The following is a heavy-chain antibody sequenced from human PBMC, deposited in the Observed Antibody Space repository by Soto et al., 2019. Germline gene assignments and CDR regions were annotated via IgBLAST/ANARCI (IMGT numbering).Heavy chain of an antibody. Sequence: QVQLVQSGAEVKKPGSSVKVSCKASGGPSNNFAISWVRQAPGQGLEWMGGILPIFGTANYAEKFQGRVKVTADESTRTAYMDLSSLRSEDTAVYYCAKLQGSGTYYDDDFWGQGTLDTVSS. D-gene: IGHD3-10*01. CDR3: AKLQGSGTYYDDDF. CDR1: GGPSNNFA. V-gene: IGHV1-69*01. J-gene: IGHJ4*02. CDR2: ILPIFGTA.